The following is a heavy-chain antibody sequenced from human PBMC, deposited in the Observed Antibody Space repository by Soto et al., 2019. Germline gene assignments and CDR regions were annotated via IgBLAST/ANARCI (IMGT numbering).Heavy chain of an antibody. CDR2: IWYDGSNK. J-gene: IGHJ4*02. Sequence: GGSLRLACASSGFTFSSYGMNWVRQAPGKGLAWVAVIWYDGSNKYYVDSVKGRFTISRGNSKNMLYLQMSSLRGEDTAVYYCARDAGFSGSYFDHWGQGTLVTVSS. V-gene: IGHV3-33*01. D-gene: IGHD1-26*01. CDR1: GFTFSSYG. CDR3: ARDAGFSGSYFDH.